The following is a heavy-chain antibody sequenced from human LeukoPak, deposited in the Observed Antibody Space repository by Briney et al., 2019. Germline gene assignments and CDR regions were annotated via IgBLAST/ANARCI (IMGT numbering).Heavy chain of an antibody. D-gene: IGHD1-26*01. CDR2: INPNSGGT. Sequence: ASVKVSCKASGYTFTGYYMHWVRQAPGQGLEWMGWINPNSGGTNYAQKFQGRVTMTEDTSTDTAYMELSSLRSEDTAVYYCATEIVGATTAYFDYWGQGTLVTVSS. CDR3: ATEIVGATTAYFDY. CDR1: GYTFTGYY. J-gene: IGHJ4*02. V-gene: IGHV1-2*02.